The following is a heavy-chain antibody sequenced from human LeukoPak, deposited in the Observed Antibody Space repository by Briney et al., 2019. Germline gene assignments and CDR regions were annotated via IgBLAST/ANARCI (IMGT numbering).Heavy chain of an antibody. CDR3: ARAESMDV. CDR1: GGSITNGHYY. J-gene: IGHJ6*02. CDR2: AFYSGST. V-gene: IGHV4-31*03. Sequence: SQTLSLTCTVSGGSITNGHYYWNWLRQHPGKGLEWIGYAFYSGSTYYNPSLKSRITISLDTSKNQFSLNLSSVTAADTAVYYCARAESMDVWGQGTTVTVSS.